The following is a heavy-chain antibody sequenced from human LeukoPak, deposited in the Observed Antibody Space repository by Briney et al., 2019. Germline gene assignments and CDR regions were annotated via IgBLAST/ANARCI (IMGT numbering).Heavy chain of an antibody. V-gene: IGHV3-7*01. Sequence: GGSLRLSCAASGFTFSSYWMSWVRQAPGKGLEWVANINQDGSGKYYVGSVKGRFTISRDNAKNTLYLQMNSLRAEDSAVYYCARGPSSRSPAAGDWHFDLWGRGTLVTVSS. CDR3: ARGPSSRSPAAGDWHFDL. D-gene: IGHD2-2*01. J-gene: IGHJ2*01. CDR1: GFTFSSYW. CDR2: INQDGSGK.